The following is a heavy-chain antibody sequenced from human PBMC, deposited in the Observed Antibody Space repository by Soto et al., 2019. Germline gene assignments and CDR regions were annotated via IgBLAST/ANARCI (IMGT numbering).Heavy chain of an antibody. Sequence: ASVKVSCKASGYTFTGYYVLWVRQAPGQGRECMGWINPYTGGTNYAQKFQGRVTMTRDTSISTAYMELSKLISDDTAVYYCATQFHHCGGDCYQGPYFGMDVWRQGTTVTLSS. CDR2: INPYTGGT. CDR1: GYTFTGYY. CDR3: ATQFHHCGGDCYQGPYFGMDV. D-gene: IGHD2-21*02. J-gene: IGHJ6*02. V-gene: IGHV1-2*02.